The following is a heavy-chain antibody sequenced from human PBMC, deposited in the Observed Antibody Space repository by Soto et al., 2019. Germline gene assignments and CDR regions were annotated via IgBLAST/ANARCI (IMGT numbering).Heavy chain of an antibody. Sequence: ASVKVSCKASGYTFTSYDINWVRQATGQGLEWMGWMNPNSGNTGYAQKFQGRVTMTRNTSISTAYMELSSLRSEDTAVYYCARLFDSRVDYYDSSGYIYYYGMDVWGQGTTVTVSS. CDR1: GYTFTSYD. CDR2: MNPNSGNT. J-gene: IGHJ6*02. D-gene: IGHD3-22*01. V-gene: IGHV1-8*01. CDR3: ARLFDSRVDYYDSSGYIYYYGMDV.